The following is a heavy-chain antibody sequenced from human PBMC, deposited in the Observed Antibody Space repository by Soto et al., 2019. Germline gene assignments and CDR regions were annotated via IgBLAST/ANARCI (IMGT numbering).Heavy chain of an antibody. CDR3: TRGSFDGYNYVRYYYYGMDV. CDR1: GFTFGDYA. J-gene: IGHJ6*02. V-gene: IGHV3-49*03. CDR2: IRSKAYGGTT. Sequence: LLGGSLRLSCTASGFTFGDYAMSWFRQAPGKGLEWVGFIRSKAYGGTTEYAASVKGRFTISRDDSKSIAYLQMNSLKTEDSAVYYCTRGSFDGYNYVRYYYYGMDVWGQGTTVTVSS. D-gene: IGHD5-12*01.